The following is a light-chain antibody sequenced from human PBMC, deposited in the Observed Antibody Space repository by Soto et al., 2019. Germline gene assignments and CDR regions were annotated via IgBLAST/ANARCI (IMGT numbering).Light chain of an antibody. CDR1: QGVGSY. J-gene: IGKJ5*01. CDR3: QQSNSYPIT. Sequence: IQLTQSPSSLSASVGDRVTITCRASQGVGSYLAWYHQKPGKAPKLLISATSTLQSGVPSRFSGSGSGTDFTLTISRLQHEDFGTYYCQQSNSYPITFGQGTRLEIK. V-gene: IGKV1-9*01. CDR2: ATS.